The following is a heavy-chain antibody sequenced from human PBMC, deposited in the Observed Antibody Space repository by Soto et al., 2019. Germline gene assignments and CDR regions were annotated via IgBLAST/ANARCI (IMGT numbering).Heavy chain of an antibody. V-gene: IGHV4-4*02. D-gene: IGHD3-16*01. Sequence: SDTLSLTCAVSGGSISSSNWWSWVRQPPGKGLEWIVEIYHSGSTNYNPSLKSRVTISVDKSKNQFSLKLSSVTAADTAVYYCARALNGGESPKRMYYFDYWGQGTLVTASS. CDR1: GGSISSSNW. CDR3: ARALNGGESPKRMYYFDY. J-gene: IGHJ4*02. CDR2: IYHSGST.